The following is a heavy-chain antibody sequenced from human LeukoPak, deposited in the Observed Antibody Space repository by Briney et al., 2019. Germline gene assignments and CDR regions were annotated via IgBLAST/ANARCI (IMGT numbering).Heavy chain of an antibody. Sequence: SETLSLTCAVYGGSFSGYYWSWIRQPPGKGLEWIGEINHSGSTNYNPSLKSRVTISVDTSKNQFSLKLSSVTAADTAVYYCARVMGEEDGSGSYYNPESFKGPTPFRYGMGVWGQGTTVTVSS. J-gene: IGHJ6*02. CDR2: INHSGST. D-gene: IGHD3-10*01. CDR3: ARVMGEEDGSGSYYNPESFKGPTPFRYGMGV. V-gene: IGHV4-34*01. CDR1: GGSFSGYY.